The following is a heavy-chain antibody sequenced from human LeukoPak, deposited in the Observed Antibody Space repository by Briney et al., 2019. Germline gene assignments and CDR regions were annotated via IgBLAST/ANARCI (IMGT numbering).Heavy chain of an antibody. J-gene: IGHJ6*02. D-gene: IGHD3-22*01. V-gene: IGHV3-66*01. CDR2: IYSGGST. CDR1: GFTVSSNY. CDR3: ASRKYYDSSDHYYYYYGMDV. Sequence: GGSLRLSCAASGFTVSSNYMSWVRQAPGKGLEWVSVIYSGGSTYYADSVKGRFTISRDNSKNTLYLQMNSLRAEDTAVYYCASRKYYDSSDHYYYYYGMDVWGQGTTVTVSS.